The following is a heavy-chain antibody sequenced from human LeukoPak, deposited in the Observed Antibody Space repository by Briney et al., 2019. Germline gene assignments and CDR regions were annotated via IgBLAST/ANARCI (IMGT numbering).Heavy chain of an antibody. CDR2: INHSGST. V-gene: IGHV4-34*01. Sequence: PSETLSLTCAVYGGSFSGYYWSWIRQPPGKGLEWIGEINHSGSTNYNPSLKSRVTISVDTSKNQFSLKLSSVTAADTAVYYCASSILGYYSGGSCYPHYWGQGTLVTVSS. J-gene: IGHJ4*02. D-gene: IGHD2-15*01. CDR1: GGSFSGYY. CDR3: ASSILGYYSGGSCYPHY.